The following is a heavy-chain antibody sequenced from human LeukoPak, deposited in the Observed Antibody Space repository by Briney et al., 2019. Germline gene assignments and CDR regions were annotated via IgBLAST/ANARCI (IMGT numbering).Heavy chain of an antibody. CDR1: EFTFSGSA. CDR3: TRRKEGFDY. Sequence: GGSLRLSCAASEFTFSGSAMHWVRQASGKGLEWVGRIRSKANSYATAYAASVKGRFTISRDDSKNTAYLQMNSLKTEDTAVYYCTRRKEGFDYWGQGTLVTVSS. J-gene: IGHJ4*02. CDR2: IRSKANSYAT. V-gene: IGHV3-73*01.